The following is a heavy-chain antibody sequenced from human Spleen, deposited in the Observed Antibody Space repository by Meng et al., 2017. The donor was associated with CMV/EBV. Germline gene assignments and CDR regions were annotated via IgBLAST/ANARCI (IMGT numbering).Heavy chain of an antibody. D-gene: IGHD6-13*01. Sequence: SGGSFSNYAMSWVRQAPGQGLEWMGGIIPIFGTTNYAQKFQGGVTITTDESTRTAYMELSSLRSEDTAVYYCASEMTAAGTGDFDYWGQGTLVTVSS. V-gene: IGHV1-69*05. CDR2: IIPIFGTT. CDR1: GGSFSNYA. J-gene: IGHJ4*02. CDR3: ASEMTAAGTGDFDY.